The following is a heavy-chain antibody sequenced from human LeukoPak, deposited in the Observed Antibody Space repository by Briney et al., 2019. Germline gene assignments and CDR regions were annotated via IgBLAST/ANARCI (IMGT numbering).Heavy chain of an antibody. Sequence: PGGSLRLSCAASGFTFSNYWMTWVRQAPGKGLEWVANIKQDGSERYYADSVRGRFTISRDNAKNSVYLQVNSLRVEDTAMYYCVRDTGGSGSYPDYWGQGVLVTVSS. CDR3: VRDTGGSGSYPDY. CDR1: GFTFSNYW. J-gene: IGHJ4*02. D-gene: IGHD1-26*01. V-gene: IGHV3-7*01. CDR2: IKQDGSER.